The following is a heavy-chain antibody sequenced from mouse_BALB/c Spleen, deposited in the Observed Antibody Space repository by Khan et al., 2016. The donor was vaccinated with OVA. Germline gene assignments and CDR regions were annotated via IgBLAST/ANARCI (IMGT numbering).Heavy chain of an antibody. V-gene: IGHV14-3*02. CDR2: IDPANGNT. Sequence: EVQLQESGAELVKPGASVKLSCTASGFNIKDTYMHWVKQRPEQGLEWIGRIDPANGNTKYDPKFQGKATITSDTSSNTAYLQLSSLPSEDTAVYYGARGGLRRGYAIDYWGKGTSVTVSS. CDR3: ARGGLRRGYAIDY. J-gene: IGHJ4*01. CDR1: GFNIKDTY. D-gene: IGHD2-2*01.